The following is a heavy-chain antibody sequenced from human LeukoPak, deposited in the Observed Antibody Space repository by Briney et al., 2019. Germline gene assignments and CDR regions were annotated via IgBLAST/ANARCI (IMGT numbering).Heavy chain of an antibody. CDR3: ARDSHDSRNYADAFDI. D-gene: IGHD4-11*01. Sequence: ASVKVSCKASGYTFTSYGISWVRQAPGQELAWMGWISAYNGNTNYAQNLQGRVTMTTDTSTSTAYMELRSLRSDDTAVYYCARDSHDSRNYADAFDIWGQGTMVTVSS. CDR1: GYTFTSYG. CDR2: ISAYNGNT. J-gene: IGHJ3*02. V-gene: IGHV1-18*01.